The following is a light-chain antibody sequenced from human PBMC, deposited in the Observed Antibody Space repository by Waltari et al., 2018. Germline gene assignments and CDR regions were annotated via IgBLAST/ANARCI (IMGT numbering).Light chain of an antibody. Sequence: DIVLTQSPDSLAVSLVERATINCKSSQSVSYRSNNMSYLAWYQQKPGQPPKLLIYWASTRESGVPDRFSGSGSGTDFTLTISSLQAEDVAVYYCQQYYSNFFTFGPGTKVDIK. J-gene: IGKJ3*01. V-gene: IGKV4-1*01. CDR1: QSVSYRSNNMSY. CDR2: WAS. CDR3: QQYYSNFFT.